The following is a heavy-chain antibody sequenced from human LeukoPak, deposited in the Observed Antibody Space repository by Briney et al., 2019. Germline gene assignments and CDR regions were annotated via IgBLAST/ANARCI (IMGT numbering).Heavy chain of an antibody. Sequence: GSLRLSCTASGFTFGDYAMSWVRQAPGKGLEWIGSIYHSGSTYYKPSLKSRVTILVDTSKNQFSLKLSSVTAADTAVYYCARSGSDAFDIWGQGTMVTVSS. J-gene: IGHJ3*02. V-gene: IGHV4-38-2*02. CDR1: GFTFGDYA. CDR2: IYHSGST. CDR3: ARSGSDAFDI. D-gene: IGHD2-15*01.